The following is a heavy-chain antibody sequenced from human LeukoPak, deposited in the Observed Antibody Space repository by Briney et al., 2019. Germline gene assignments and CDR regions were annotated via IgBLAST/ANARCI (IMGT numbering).Heavy chain of an antibody. CDR1: GFTFSSYW. V-gene: IGHV3-7*01. J-gene: IGHJ4*02. CDR3: ARASSSGYRGADF. Sequence: GGSLRLSCAASGFTFSSYWMSWVRQAPGKGLEWVANIKQDGSEKYYVDSVKGRLTISRDNAKNSLYLQMNSLRAEDTAVYYCARASSSGYRGADFWGQGTLVTVSS. D-gene: IGHD3-22*01. CDR2: IKQDGSEK.